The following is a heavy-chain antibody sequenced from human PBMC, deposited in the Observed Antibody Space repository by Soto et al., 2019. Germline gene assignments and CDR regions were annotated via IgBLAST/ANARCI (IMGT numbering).Heavy chain of an antibody. CDR3: AIPARGDLYGMDV. CDR2: INPNSGGT. Sequence: QVQLVQSGAEVKKPGASVKVSCKASGYTFTGYYMHWVRQAPGQGLEWMGWINPNSGGTNYEQKFHGWVNMTRDTSISTAYMELSRLRSDDTAVYYCAIPARGDLYGMDVWGQGTTVTVSS. CDR1: GYTFTGYY. J-gene: IGHJ6*02. V-gene: IGHV1-2*04. D-gene: IGHD2-21*02.